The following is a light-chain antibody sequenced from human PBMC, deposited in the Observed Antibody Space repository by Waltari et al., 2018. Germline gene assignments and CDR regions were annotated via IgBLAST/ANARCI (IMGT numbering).Light chain of an antibody. CDR3: NSYAGRNRLGV. J-gene: IGLJ2*01. V-gene: IGLV2-8*01. CDR1: TRDVGGYNY. CDR2: EGT. Sequence: QSALTPPHSASGSPGQPVPHSCPGTTRDVGGYNYVSRYQQHPGKAPKLIMYEGTKRPSGVPDRFSGSKSGNTASLTVSGLQADDEADYYCNSYAGRNRLGVFGGGTKVTVL.